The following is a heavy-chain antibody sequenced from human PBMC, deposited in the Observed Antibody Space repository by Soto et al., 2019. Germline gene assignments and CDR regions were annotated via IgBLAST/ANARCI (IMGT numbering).Heavy chain of an antibody. CDR1: GYSMSSGYY. V-gene: IGHV4-38-2*02. CDR2: IYHSGST. CDR3: ARDAYGGNSDFDI. Sequence: ETLSLTCAVSGYSMSSGYYWGWIRQPPGKGLEWLGSIYHSGSTYYNPSLKSRVTISVDTSKNQFSLKLSSVTAADTAVYYCARDAYGGNSDFDIWGQGTMVTVSS. J-gene: IGHJ3*02. D-gene: IGHD4-17*01.